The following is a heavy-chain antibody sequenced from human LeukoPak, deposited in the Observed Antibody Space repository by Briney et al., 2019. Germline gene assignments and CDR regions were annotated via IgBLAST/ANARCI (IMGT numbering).Heavy chain of an antibody. CDR1: GFTFSSYA. Sequence: PGGSLRLSCSASGFTFSSYAMHWVRQAPGKGLEYVSAISSNGGSTYYADSVKGRFTISRDNSKNTLYLQMSSLRTEDTAVYYCVKSTGTTPYYVDYWGQGTLVTVSP. D-gene: IGHD1-7*01. J-gene: IGHJ4*02. CDR3: VKSTGTTPYYVDY. CDR2: ISSNGGST. V-gene: IGHV3-64D*06.